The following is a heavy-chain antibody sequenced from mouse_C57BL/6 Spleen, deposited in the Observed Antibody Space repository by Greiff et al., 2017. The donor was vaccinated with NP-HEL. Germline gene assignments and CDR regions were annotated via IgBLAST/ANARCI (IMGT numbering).Heavy chain of an antibody. CDR2: ISDGGSYT. J-gene: IGHJ3*01. D-gene: IGHD1-1*01. V-gene: IGHV5-4*01. Sequence: EVMLVESGGGLVKPGGSLKLSCAASGFTFSSYAMSWVRQTPEKRLEWVATISDGGSYTYYPDNVKGRFTISRDNAKNNLYLQMSHLKSEDTAMYYCARDGSSYAWFAYWGQGTLVTVSA. CDR1: GFTFSSYA. CDR3: ARDGSSYAWFAY.